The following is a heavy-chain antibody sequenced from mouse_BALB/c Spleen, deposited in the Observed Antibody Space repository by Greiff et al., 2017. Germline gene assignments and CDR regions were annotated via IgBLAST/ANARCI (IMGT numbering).Heavy chain of an antibody. CDR1: GFNIKDTY. CDR2: IDPANGNT. CDR3: AREDYALAY. V-gene: IGHV14-3*02. D-gene: IGHD1-1*02. J-gene: IGHJ3*01. Sequence: EVKLMESGAELVKPGASVKLSCTASGFNIKDTYMHWVKQRPEQGLEWIGRIDPANGNTKYDPKFQGKATITADTSSNTAYLQLSSLTSEDTAVYYCAREDYALAYWGQGTLVTVSA.